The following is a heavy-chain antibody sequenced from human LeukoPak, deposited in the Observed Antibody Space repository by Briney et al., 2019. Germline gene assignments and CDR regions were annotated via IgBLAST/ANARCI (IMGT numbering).Heavy chain of an antibody. CDR2: ISSSSYI. V-gene: IGHV3-21*01. Sequence: GGCLRLSCAASGFTFSSYSMNWVRQAPGKGLEWVSSISSSSYIYYADSVKGRFTISRDNAKNSLYLQMNSLRAEDTAVYYCARDTQSRNYGDYGNDAFDIWGQGTMVTVSS. CDR1: GFTFSSYS. CDR3: ARDTQSRNYGDYGNDAFDI. D-gene: IGHD4-17*01. J-gene: IGHJ3*02.